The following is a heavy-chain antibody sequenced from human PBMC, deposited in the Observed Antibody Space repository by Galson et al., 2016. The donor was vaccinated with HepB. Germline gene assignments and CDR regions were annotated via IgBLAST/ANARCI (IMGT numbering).Heavy chain of an antibody. Sequence: SVKVSCKASGYTLTDHYIHWVRQAPGQGLEWMGWINPNSGGTNFAQSFQGRVTMTRDTSINTAYMKLSRLRSDDTAVYYCARDVDIVVVPAAMLSFWGQGTLVTVSS. CDR2: INPNSGGT. J-gene: IGHJ4*02. D-gene: IGHD2-2*03. V-gene: IGHV1-2*02. CDR1: GYTLTDHY. CDR3: ARDVDIVVVPAAMLSF.